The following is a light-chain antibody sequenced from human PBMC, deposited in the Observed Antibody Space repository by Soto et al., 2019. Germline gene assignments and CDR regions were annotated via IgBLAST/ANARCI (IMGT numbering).Light chain of an antibody. Sequence: QSALTQPASVSGSPGQSITISCTGTSSDVGGYNYVSWYQQHPGKAPKLMIYEVSNRPSGVSNRFSGSKSGNTASLTISGLQAEDAADCYCSSYTSSSIDYVFGTGTKLTVL. CDR1: SSDVGGYNY. CDR2: EVS. J-gene: IGLJ1*01. V-gene: IGLV2-14*01. CDR3: SSYTSSSIDYV.